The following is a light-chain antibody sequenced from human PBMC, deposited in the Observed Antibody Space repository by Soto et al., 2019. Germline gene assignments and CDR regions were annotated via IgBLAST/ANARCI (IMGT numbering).Light chain of an antibody. Sequence: QSVLTQPPSVSGAPGQRVTISCTGSSSNFGAGYEVHWYKQLPGAAPTLVIFNNLNRPSGDPERFSGSKSGTSASLVISGLQAEDEADYYCQSFDSSLRVYVFGSGTKVTVL. CDR1: SSNFGAGYE. CDR3: QSFDSSLRVYV. CDR2: NNL. J-gene: IGLJ1*01. V-gene: IGLV1-40*01.